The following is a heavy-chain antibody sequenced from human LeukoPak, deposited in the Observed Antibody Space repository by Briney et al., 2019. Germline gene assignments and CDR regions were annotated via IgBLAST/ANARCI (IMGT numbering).Heavy chain of an antibody. Sequence: AGGSLRLSCAASGFTFSSYAMSWVRQAPGKGLEWVSAISGSGGSSYYADSVKGRFTISRDNSKNTLYLKMNSLRAEDTAVYYGAKVGGYAQRHYYYYYGMDVWGQGTTVTVSS. D-gene: IGHD4-23*01. CDR1: GFTFSSYA. V-gene: IGHV3-23*01. CDR3: AKVGGYAQRHYYYYYGMDV. J-gene: IGHJ6*02. CDR2: ISGSGGSS.